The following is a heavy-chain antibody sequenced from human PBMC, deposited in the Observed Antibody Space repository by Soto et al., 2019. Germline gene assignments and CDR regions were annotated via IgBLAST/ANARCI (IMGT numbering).Heavy chain of an antibody. CDR2: INGEGTIT. CDR1: GYTFSYFW. V-gene: IGHV3-74*01. J-gene: IGHJ4*02. Sequence: EVQLVESGGGLVQPGGSLRLSCAASGYTFSYFWMHWVRQVPGKGLMWVSRINGEGTITNYADSVKGRFTISRDNAKITLFLQMNSLRAEDTAVYNCTKDTFGAEDYWGQGTLVAVSS. CDR3: TKDTFGAEDY. D-gene: IGHD3-16*01.